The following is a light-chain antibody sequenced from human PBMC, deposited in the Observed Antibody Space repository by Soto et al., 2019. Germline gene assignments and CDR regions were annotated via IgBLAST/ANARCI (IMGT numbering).Light chain of an antibody. J-gene: IGLJ1*01. Sequence: QSALTQPASVSGSPGQSITFSCTGTSSDVGGYNYVSWYQQHPDKAPKLMIYDVSNRPSGVSNRFSGSKSGNTASLTISGLQAEDEADYYCSSYTSSSTLYVFGTGTKVTVL. V-gene: IGLV2-14*01. CDR3: SSYTSSSTLYV. CDR2: DVS. CDR1: SSDVGGYNY.